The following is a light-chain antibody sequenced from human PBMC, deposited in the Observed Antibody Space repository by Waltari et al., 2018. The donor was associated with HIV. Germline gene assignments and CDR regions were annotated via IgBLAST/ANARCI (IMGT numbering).Light chain of an antibody. CDR2: GAS. CDR3: QQYGSSPNT. V-gene: IGKV3-20*01. Sequence: EIVLTQSPGTLSLSPGERATPSCRASQSVSSSYLAWYQQKPGQPPRLLIYGASSRATGIPDRFSGSGSGTDFTLTISRLEPEDFAVYYCQQYGSSPNTFGHGTKLEIK. J-gene: IGKJ2*01. CDR1: QSVSSSY.